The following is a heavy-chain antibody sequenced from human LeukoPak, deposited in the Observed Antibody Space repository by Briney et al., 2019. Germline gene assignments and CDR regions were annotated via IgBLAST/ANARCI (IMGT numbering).Heavy chain of an antibody. J-gene: IGHJ4*02. CDR3: AKDKVPDDRWNFDY. D-gene: IGHD1-1*01. V-gene: IGHV3-23*01. CDR2: IYGSGRATA. CDR1: GFSFSTYT. Sequence: PGGSLRLACAASGFSFSTYTTSWVRQTPGRGLEWVASIYGSGRATALHSESVKGRFSISRDNSENTVYLQMDSLRAEDTAVYYCAKDKVPDDRWNFDYWGQGALVTVSS.